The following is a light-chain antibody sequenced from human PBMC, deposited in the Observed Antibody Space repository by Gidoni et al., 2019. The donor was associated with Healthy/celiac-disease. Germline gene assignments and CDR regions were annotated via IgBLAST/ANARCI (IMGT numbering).Light chain of an antibody. J-gene: IGLJ2*01. CDR1: SSDVGIYNL. V-gene: IGLV2-23*01. CDR2: EGS. CDR3: FSYASTTTLV. Sequence: QSALTQPASVSGSPGQSITISCTGTSSDVGIYNLFSWYQQHPGKTPKLMIYEGSKRPSGVSNRFSGSNSGNTASLTIFGLQAEDEAHYYCFSYASTTTLVFGGGTKLTVL.